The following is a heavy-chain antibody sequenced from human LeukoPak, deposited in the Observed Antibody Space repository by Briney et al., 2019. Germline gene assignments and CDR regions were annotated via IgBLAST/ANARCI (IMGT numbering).Heavy chain of an antibody. V-gene: IGHV3-23*01. J-gene: IGHJ4*02. CDR1: GFTFGSYA. Sequence: PGGSLRLSCAASGFTFGSYAMSWVRQAPGKGLEWVSAISGSGGSTYYADSVKGRFTISRDNSKNTLYLQMNSLRAEDTAVYYCAKHPPYYDILTGYYSLDYWGQGTLVTVSS. D-gene: IGHD3-9*01. CDR3: AKHPPYYDILTGYYSLDY. CDR2: ISGSGGST.